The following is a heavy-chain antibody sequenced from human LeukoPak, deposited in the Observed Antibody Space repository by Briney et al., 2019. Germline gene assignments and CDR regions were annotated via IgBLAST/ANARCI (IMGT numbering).Heavy chain of an antibody. J-gene: IGHJ6*03. D-gene: IGHD6-13*01. V-gene: IGHV1-2*02. CDR1: GYTFTGYY. CDR2: INPNSGGT. Sequence: ASVKVSCKASGYTFTGYYMHWERQAPGQGLEWMGGINPNSGGTNYAQKFPGRVTMTRDTSISTAYMELSRLRFDDTAVYYCASTTPIAAAAYYYYYYMDVWGKGTTVTVSS. CDR3: ASTTPIAAAAYYYYYYMDV.